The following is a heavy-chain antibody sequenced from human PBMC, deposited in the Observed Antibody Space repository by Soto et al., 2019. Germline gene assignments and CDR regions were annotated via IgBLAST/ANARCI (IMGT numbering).Heavy chain of an antibody. D-gene: IGHD5-12*01. CDR2: ISAHNGNT. V-gene: IGHV1-18*01. J-gene: IGHJ4*02. CDR1: GYTFTSYG. Sequence: QVQLAQSGAEVKKPGASVKVSCKASGYTFTSYGISWVRQAPGPGLEWMGWISAHNGNTNYAQKFQGRVTMTTDTSTSTAYMELRSLRSDDPAVYYSPSAAGYAEYWGQGTLVTVSS. CDR3: PSAAGYAEY.